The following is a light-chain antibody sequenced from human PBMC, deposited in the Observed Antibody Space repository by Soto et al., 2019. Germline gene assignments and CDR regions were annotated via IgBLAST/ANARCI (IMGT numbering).Light chain of an antibody. CDR2: GTS. Sequence: EIVLTQSPGTLSVSPGERATLSCSASQTISRNNLAWYQQKPGQAPSLLIYGTSSRATGIPDRFSGSGSGTDFTLTISRLEPEDSAIYYCQQYGSWTFGQGTKVEI. CDR1: QTISRNN. V-gene: IGKV3-20*01. J-gene: IGKJ1*01. CDR3: QQYGSWT.